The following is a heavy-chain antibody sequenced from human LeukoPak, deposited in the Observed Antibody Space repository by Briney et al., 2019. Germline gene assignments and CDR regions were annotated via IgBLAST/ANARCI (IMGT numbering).Heavy chain of an antibody. D-gene: IGHD5-12*01. CDR3: AKYLPLSGFQYALDT. V-gene: IGHV3-23*01. Sequence: GGSLSLSCAASGFTFSSYAMAWVRQAPGKGLEWVSSIFHRGGNTYYIDSVKGRFIISSDSSKNTLYLQMNGLRAEDTAVYYCAKYLPLSGFQYALDTWGQGTLVTVSS. J-gene: IGHJ3*02. CDR1: GFTFSSYA. CDR2: IFHRGGNT.